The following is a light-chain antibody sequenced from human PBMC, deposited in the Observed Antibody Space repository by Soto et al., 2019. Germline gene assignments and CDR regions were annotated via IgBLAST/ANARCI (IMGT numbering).Light chain of an antibody. V-gene: IGLV2-14*01. Sequence: QSVLTQPAPVSGSPGQSIAISCTGSSSDVGIYNYVSWYQQHPGKVPKLIIYEVSNRPSGVSNRFSGSKSGNTASLTISGLQAEDEADYYCCSYAGSFDWVFGGGTKVTVL. J-gene: IGLJ3*02. CDR2: EVS. CDR3: CSYAGSFDWV. CDR1: SSDVGIYNY.